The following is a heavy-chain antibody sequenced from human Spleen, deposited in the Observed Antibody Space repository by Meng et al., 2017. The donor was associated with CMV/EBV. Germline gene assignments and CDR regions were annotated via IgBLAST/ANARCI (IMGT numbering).Heavy chain of an antibody. J-gene: IGHJ2*01. CDR3: ARAPPGGYYPRYFDL. D-gene: IGHD3-22*01. CDR1: GGTFSRYA. Sequence: QGQRVQSGVEVKKPGSSVKVSCKASGGTFSRYAISWVQQAPGQGLEWMEGIIPIFGTANYAQKLQGRVTITSDESTSTAYMEPSSLRSEDTAVYYCARAPPGGYYPRYFDLWGRGTLVTVSS. CDR2: IIPIFGTA. V-gene: IGHV1-69*05.